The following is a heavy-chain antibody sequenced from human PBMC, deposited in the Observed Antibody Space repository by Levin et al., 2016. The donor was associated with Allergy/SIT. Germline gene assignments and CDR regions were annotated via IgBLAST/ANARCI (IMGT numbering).Heavy chain of an antibody. D-gene: IGHD2-2*01. CDR3: ARRAFGGCTTSICYVDGGWFDT. V-gene: IGHV4-30-2*03. CDR2: IYLSGST. J-gene: IGHJ5*02. Sequence: SETLSLTCAVSGGSISSGGYSWTWIRQPPGKALEWIGYIYLSGSTYYNPSLKSRVTMSVDTSKNQFSLNLSSVTAADTAVYYCARRAFGGCTTSICYVDGGWFDTWGQGTLVSVST. CDR1: GGSISSGGYS.